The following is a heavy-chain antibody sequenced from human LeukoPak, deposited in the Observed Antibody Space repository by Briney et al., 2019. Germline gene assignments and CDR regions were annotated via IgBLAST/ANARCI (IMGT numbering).Heavy chain of an antibody. CDR1: GYTFTKYY. CDR3: ALRFLEWLFDPNYFDY. J-gene: IGHJ4*02. CDR2: INPNAGST. V-gene: IGHV1-46*01. Sequence: GASVKVSCKASGYTFTKYYMHWVRQAPGQGLEWMGIINPNAGSTRNAQKFQGRVTMTTDTSTSTAYMELRSLRSDDTAVYYCALRFLEWLFDPNYFDYWGQGTLVTVSS. D-gene: IGHD3-3*01.